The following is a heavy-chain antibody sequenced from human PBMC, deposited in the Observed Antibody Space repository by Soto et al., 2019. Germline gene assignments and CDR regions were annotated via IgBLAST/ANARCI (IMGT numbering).Heavy chain of an antibody. CDR3: AAELGFGKLSVV. CDR1: GDTFKNCV. J-gene: IGHJ6*02. V-gene: IGHV1-69*01. CDR2: IIPLLVTT. D-gene: IGHD3-10*01. Sequence: QVQVVQSGVEVRRPGSSVKVSCKASGDTFKNCVISWVRQAPGQGLKWMGEIIPLLVTTDFAKRFQGRLTITTDESTTTAYMELSRLRSEDTATYYCAAELGFGKLSVVWGQGTTVIVSS.